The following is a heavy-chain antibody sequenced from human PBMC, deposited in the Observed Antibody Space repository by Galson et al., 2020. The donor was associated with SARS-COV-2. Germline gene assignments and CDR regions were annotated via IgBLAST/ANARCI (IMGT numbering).Heavy chain of an antibody. CDR2: INPDSGAT. J-gene: IGHJ3*01. Sequence: ASVKVSCKASAYTITGYYIHWVRQAPGQGREWMGWINPDSGATNYAQNFQGWVTLTRDTSINTAYMELSRLKSDDTAIYYCARGGGGDIVVVPAASDAFDVWGQGTMVTVSS. V-gene: IGHV1-2*04. CDR3: ARGGGGDIVVVPAASDAFDV. D-gene: IGHD2-2*01. CDR1: AYTITGYY.